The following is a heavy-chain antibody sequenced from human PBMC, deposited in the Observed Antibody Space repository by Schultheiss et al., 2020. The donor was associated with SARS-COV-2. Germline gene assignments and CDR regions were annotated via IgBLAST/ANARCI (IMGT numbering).Heavy chain of an antibody. V-gene: IGHV3-9*01. CDR1: GFTFDDYA. CDR3: ALPKAGRNAFDI. Sequence: GGSLRLSCAASGFTFDDYAMHWVRQAPGKGLEWVSGISWNSGSIGYADSVKGRFTISRDNSKNTLYLQMNSLRAEDTAVYYCALPKAGRNAFDIWGQGTMVTVSS. CDR2: ISWNSGSI. D-gene: IGHD3-10*01. J-gene: IGHJ3*02.